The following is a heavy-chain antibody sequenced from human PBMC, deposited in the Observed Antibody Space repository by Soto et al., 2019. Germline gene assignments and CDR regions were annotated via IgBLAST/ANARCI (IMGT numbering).Heavy chain of an antibody. D-gene: IGHD2-15*01. V-gene: IGHV1-18*04. CDR1: GCTFTTYG. CDR2: ISPYNGDT. CDR3: ARTPRAQVIVLEAVTRFDY. J-gene: IGHJ4*01. Sequence: ASVKVSCKASGCTFTTYGFNWVRQAPGQGLEWMGWISPYNGDTNYAQNFQGRVTLTTATSTSTVYMELRSLTSDDTAVYYCARTPRAQVIVLEAVTRFDYWG.